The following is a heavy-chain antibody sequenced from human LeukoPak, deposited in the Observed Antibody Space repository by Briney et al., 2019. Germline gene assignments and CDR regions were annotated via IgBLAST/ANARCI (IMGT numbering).Heavy chain of an antibody. Sequence: ASVKVSCKASGYTFTGYYMHWVRQAPGQGLEWMGWINPNSGGTNYAQKFQGRVTMTRDTSISTAYMELSRLRSDDTAVYYCANLIAARREGYFDYWGQGTLVTVSS. J-gene: IGHJ4*02. V-gene: IGHV1-2*02. D-gene: IGHD6-6*01. CDR2: INPNSGGT. CDR1: GYTFTGYY. CDR3: ANLIAARREGYFDY.